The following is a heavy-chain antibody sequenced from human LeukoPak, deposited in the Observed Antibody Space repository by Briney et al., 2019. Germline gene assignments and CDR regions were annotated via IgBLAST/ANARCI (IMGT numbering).Heavy chain of an antibody. Sequence: SVKVSCEASGGTFSSYAISWVRQAPGQGLEWMGGIIPIFGTANYAQKFQGRVTITADESTSTAYMELSSLRSEDTAVYYCARDSGSGGSNAFDIWGQGTMVTVSS. D-gene: IGHD2-15*01. J-gene: IGHJ3*02. V-gene: IGHV1-69*01. CDR3: ARDSGSGGSNAFDI. CDR1: GGTFSSYA. CDR2: IIPIFGTA.